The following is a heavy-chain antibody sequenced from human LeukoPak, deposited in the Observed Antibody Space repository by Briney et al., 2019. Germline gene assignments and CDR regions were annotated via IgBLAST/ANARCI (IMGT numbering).Heavy chain of an antibody. CDR1: GFTFSSYG. CDR2: ISYDGSNK. V-gene: IGHV3-30*18. D-gene: IGHD2-2*01. CDR3: AKGLGYCSSTSCSVDY. J-gene: IGHJ4*02. Sequence: GRSLRLSCAASGFTFSSYGMHWVRQAPGKRLEWVAVISYDGSNKYYADSVEGRFTISRDNSKNTLYLQMNSLRAEDTAVYYCAKGLGYCSSTSCSVDYWGQGTLVTVSS.